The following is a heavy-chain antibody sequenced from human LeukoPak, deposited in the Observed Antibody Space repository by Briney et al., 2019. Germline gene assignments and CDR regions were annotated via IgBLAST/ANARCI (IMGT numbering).Heavy chain of an antibody. V-gene: IGHV1-18*01. CDR2: ISAYNGNT. J-gene: IGHJ6*03. CDR1: GYTFTSYG. CDR3: ARSPGYSYGFYYYYMDV. D-gene: IGHD5-18*01. Sequence: GASVKVSCKASGYTFTSYGISWVRQAPGQGLEWMGWISAYNGNTNYAQKLQGRVTMTTDTSTSTAYLELRSLRSDDTAVYYCARSPGYSYGFYYYYMDVWGKGTTVTVSS.